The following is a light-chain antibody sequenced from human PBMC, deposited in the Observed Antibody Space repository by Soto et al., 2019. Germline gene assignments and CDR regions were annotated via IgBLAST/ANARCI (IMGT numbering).Light chain of an antibody. CDR1: QSVSSNY. CDR3: QQYGSSPPT. CDR2: GAS. J-gene: IGKJ1*01. Sequence: ENVLTQSTGTLSLSPGERATLSCRASQSVSSNYLAWYQRKPGQAPRLLIYGASSRAIDIPNRFSGSGSGTDFTLTITRLEPEDFAVYYCQQYGSSPPTFGQGTKVEI. V-gene: IGKV3-20*01.